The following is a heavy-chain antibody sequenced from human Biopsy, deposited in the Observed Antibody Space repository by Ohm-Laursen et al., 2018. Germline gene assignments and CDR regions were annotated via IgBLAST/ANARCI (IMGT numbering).Heavy chain of an antibody. Sequence: SLRLSCIASRFTFITHPINSVRQAPGKALDWVAGITGRGGSTYYTDSVKCRCTIPRDNSKNTLYLQVNSLRADDTAVYYCAKSPSITMMTNGFDSWGQGTLVTVSS. CDR3: AKSPSITMMTNGFDS. V-gene: IGHV3-23*01. D-gene: IGHD3-22*01. J-gene: IGHJ5*01. CDR2: ITGRGGST. CDR1: RFTFITHP.